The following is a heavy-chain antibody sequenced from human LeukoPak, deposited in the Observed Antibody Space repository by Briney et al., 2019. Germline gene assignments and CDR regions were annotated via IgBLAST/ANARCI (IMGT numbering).Heavy chain of an antibody. D-gene: IGHD6-25*01. J-gene: IGHJ3*02. Sequence: GASVKVSCKASGYTFTSYGISWVRQAPGQGLEWMGWISAYNGNTNYAQKFQGRVTMTRDTSISTAYMELSRLRSDDTAVYYCARDRAAYAFDIWGQGTMVTVSS. V-gene: IGHV1-18*01. CDR2: ISAYNGNT. CDR1: GYTFTSYG. CDR3: ARDRAAYAFDI.